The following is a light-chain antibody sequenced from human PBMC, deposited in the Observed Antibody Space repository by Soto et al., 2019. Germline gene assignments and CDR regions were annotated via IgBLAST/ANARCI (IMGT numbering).Light chain of an antibody. Sequence: EMVLPQSPAPLPLSPGERATLSCRAIQSVRDRYLPWYQKKPGQPPSLPIYDTPTRATGVPDRFSGSGSGTDFALTISRVEPEDFAIYFCQQYGSSPGTFGQGTKVEI. CDR3: QQYGSSPGT. CDR1: QSVRDRY. CDR2: DTP. V-gene: IGKV3-20*01. J-gene: IGKJ1*01.